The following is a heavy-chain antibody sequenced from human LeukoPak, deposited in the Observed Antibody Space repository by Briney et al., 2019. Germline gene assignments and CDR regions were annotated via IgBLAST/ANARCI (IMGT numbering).Heavy chain of an antibody. J-gene: IGHJ4*02. CDR3: AREVIVGATTPPFDY. Sequence: ASVKVSCKASGYTFTGYYMHWVRQAPGQGLEWMGVINPSGGSTSYAQKFQGRVTMTRGTSTSTVYMELSSLRSEDTAVYYCAREVIVGATTPPFDYWGQGTLVTVSS. CDR1: GYTFTGYY. D-gene: IGHD1-26*01. CDR2: INPSGGST. V-gene: IGHV1-46*01.